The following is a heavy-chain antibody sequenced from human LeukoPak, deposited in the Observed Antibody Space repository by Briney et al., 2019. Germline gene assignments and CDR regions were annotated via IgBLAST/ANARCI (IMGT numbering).Heavy chain of an antibody. J-gene: IGHJ4*02. V-gene: IGHV3-21*01. Sequence: GGSLRLSCAASGFTFSSYSMNWVRQAPGKGLEWVSFISSSRSYIYYADSVKGRFTISGDNAKNSLYLQMNSLRAEDTAVYYCARFIAAPYYFDYRGRGTLVTVSS. D-gene: IGHD6-13*01. CDR3: ARFIAAPYYFDY. CDR2: ISSSRSYI. CDR1: GFTFSSYS.